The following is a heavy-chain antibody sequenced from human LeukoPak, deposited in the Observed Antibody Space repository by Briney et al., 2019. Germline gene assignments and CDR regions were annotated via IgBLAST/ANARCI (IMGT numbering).Heavy chain of an antibody. D-gene: IGHD6-6*01. CDR2: INPNSGGT. Sequence: AASVKVSCKASGYTFTGYYMHWVRQAPGQGLEWMGWINPNSGGTNYAQKFQGRVTMTRDTSISTAYMELSSLRSEDTAVYYCARDPVGQLVRLVTWFDPWGQGTLVTVSS. CDR3: ARDPVGQLVRLVTWFDP. J-gene: IGHJ5*02. CDR1: GYTFTGYY. V-gene: IGHV1-2*02.